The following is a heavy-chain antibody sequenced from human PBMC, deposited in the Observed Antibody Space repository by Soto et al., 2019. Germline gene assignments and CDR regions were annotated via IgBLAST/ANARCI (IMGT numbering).Heavy chain of an antibody. CDR2: IIPIFGTA. CDR1: GGTFSSYA. CDR3: ARDFSCGSCHPPAFDI. D-gene: IGHD2-15*01. Sequence: QVQLVQSGAEVKKPGSSVKVSCKASGGTFSSYAISWVRQAPGQGLEWMGGIIPIFGTANYAQKVQGRVTMTADESTSTAYMELSSLRSEDTAVYYCARDFSCGSCHPPAFDIWGQGTIVTVSS. V-gene: IGHV1-69*01. J-gene: IGHJ3*02.